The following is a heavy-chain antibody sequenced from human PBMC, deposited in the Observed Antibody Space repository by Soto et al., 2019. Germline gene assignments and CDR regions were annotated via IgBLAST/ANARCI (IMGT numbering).Heavy chain of an antibody. D-gene: IGHD2-8*02. CDR3: ASSPLFVVSTHAFDI. CDR1: GYTFTSYG. Sequence: QVQLVQSGAEVKKPGASVKVSCKASGYTFTSYGISWVRQAPGQGLEWMGWISAYNGNTNYAQKLQGRVTMTTDTSTSTAYMELRSLRADDTAVYYCASSPLFVVSTHAFDIWGQGTMVTVSS. J-gene: IGHJ3*02. CDR2: ISAYNGNT. V-gene: IGHV1-18*01.